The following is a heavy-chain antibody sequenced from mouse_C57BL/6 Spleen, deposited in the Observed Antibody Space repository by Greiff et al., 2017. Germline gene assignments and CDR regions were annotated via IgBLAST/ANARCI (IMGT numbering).Heavy chain of an antibody. Sequence: QVQLKESGPELVKPGASVKISCKASGYIFTDYSINWVKQRPGQGLVWIGWIYPGSGNNKYNEKFKGKATLAVDTSSSTAYMQISSLTSEDSAVYFCARDYGNYVMDYWGQGTSVTVSS. D-gene: IGHD2-1*01. CDR2: IYPGSGNN. CDR3: ARDYGNYVMDY. CDR1: GYIFTDYS. V-gene: IGHV1-84*01. J-gene: IGHJ4*01.